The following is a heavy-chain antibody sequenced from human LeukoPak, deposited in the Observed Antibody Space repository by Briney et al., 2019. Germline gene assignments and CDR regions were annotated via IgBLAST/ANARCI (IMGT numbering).Heavy chain of an antibody. Sequence: GGSLRLSCAASGFTFSSYGMHWVRQAPGKGLEWVAVIWYEGSNKYYADSVKGRFTISRDNSKITLYLQLNSLNAEDTAVDYCAKDNSSGRSIYFDYWGQGTLVTVSS. CDR3: AKDNSSGRSIYFDY. D-gene: IGHD6-19*01. CDR2: IWYEGSNK. J-gene: IGHJ4*02. CDR1: GFTFSSYG. V-gene: IGHV3-33*06.